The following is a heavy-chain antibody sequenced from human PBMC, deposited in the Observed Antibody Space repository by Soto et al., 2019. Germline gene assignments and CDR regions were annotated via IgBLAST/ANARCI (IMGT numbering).Heavy chain of an antibody. CDR2: IIPIFGTA. V-gene: IGHV1-69*13. J-gene: IGHJ4*02. D-gene: IGHD6-13*01. CDR1: GGTFSSYA. Sequence: ASVKVSCKASGGTFSSYAISWVRQAPGQGLEWMGGIIPIFGTANYAQKFQGRVTITADESTSTAYMELRSLRSDDTAVYYCARYSSSWYDYWGQGTLVTVSS. CDR3: ARYSSSWYDY.